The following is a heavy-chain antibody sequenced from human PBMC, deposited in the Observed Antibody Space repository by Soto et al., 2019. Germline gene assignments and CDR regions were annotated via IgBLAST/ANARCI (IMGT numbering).Heavy chain of an antibody. CDR3: DRVSYGSGNYFDY. V-gene: IGHV3-73*01. Sequence: GGSLRLSCAASGFTFSASAIHWVRQAPGKGLEWVGRIRSKANKYATAYVASVQGRFTISRDDSKNTTYLQMNSLKTEDKAVYYCDRVSYGSGNYFDYWGQGTPVTVSS. CDR2: IRSKANKYAT. J-gene: IGHJ4*02. D-gene: IGHD3-10*01. CDR1: GFTFSASA.